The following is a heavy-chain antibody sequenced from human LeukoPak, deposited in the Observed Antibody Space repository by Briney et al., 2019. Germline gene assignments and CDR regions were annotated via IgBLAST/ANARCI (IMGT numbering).Heavy chain of an antibody. Sequence: GGSLRLSCAASGLTFSSYWMHWVRQAPGKGLEWISYISGSGGDIYYVDSVKGRFTISRDNAKNSLYLQMNSLRAEDTALYYCARAWGSADYWGQGTLVTVSS. CDR1: GLTFSSYW. CDR2: ISGSGGDI. CDR3: ARAWGSADY. V-gene: IGHV3-21*05. D-gene: IGHD7-27*01. J-gene: IGHJ4*02.